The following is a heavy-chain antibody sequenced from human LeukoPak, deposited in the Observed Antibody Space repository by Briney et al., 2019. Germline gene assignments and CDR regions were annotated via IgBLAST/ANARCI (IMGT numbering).Heavy chain of an antibody. CDR3: AKGTTRQYYDFWSGSSYFDY. D-gene: IGHD3-3*01. V-gene: IGHV3-30*18. Sequence: PGGSLRLSCAASGFTFSSYGMHWVRQAPGKRLEWVAVISYDGSNKYYADSVKGRFTISRDNSKNTLYLQMNSLRAEDTAVYYCAKGTTRQYYDFWSGSSYFDYWGQGTLVTVSS. CDR1: GFTFSSYG. CDR2: ISYDGSNK. J-gene: IGHJ4*02.